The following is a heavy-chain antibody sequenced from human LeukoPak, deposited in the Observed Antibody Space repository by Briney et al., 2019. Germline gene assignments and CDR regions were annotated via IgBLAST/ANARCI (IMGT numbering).Heavy chain of an antibody. CDR3: AREGSSSWYSDAFDI. J-gene: IGHJ3*02. CDR1: GFTFSDYY. D-gene: IGHD6-13*01. Sequence: GGSLRLSCAASGFTFSDYYMSWIRQAPGKGLEWVSYISSSGSTIYYADSVKGRFTISRDNAKNSLYLQMNSLRAEDTAVYYCAREGSSSWYSDAFDIWGQGTMVTVSS. CDR2: ISSSGSTI. V-gene: IGHV3-11*04.